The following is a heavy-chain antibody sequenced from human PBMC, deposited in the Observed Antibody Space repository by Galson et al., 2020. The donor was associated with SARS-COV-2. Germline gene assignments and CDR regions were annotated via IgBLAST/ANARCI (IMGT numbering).Heavy chain of an antibody. Sequence: DPEDGETIYAQKFQGRVTMTEDTSTDTAYMELSSLRSEDTAVYYCATAVAWFGEPTWGYYYYGMDVWGQGTTVTVSS. D-gene: IGHD3-10*01. J-gene: IGHJ6*02. V-gene: IGHV1-24*01. CDR2: DPEDGET. CDR3: ATAVAWFGEPTWGYYYYGMDV.